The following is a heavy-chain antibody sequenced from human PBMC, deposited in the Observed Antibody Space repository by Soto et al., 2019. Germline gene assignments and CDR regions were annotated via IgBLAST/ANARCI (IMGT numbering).Heavy chain of an antibody. CDR3: SVIVGADY. D-gene: IGHD3-22*01. Sequence: GGSLRLSCAASGFTFSGSAMHWVRQASGKGLEWVGRIRSKANSYATAYAASVKGRFTISRDDSMNTAYLQMNSLKTEDTAVYYCSVIVGADYWGQGTLVTVSS. V-gene: IGHV3-73*01. J-gene: IGHJ4*02. CDR1: GFTFSGSA. CDR2: IRSKANSYAT.